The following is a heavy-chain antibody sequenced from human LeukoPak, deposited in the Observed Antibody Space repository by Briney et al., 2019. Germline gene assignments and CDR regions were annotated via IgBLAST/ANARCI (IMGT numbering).Heavy chain of an antibody. D-gene: IGHD3-3*01. Sequence: ASVKVSCKASGYTFTGYYMHWVRQAPGQGLEWMGWFSPNSGGTNYAQKFQGRATMTRDTSISTAYMELSRLRSDDTAVYYCARDLSYDFWSGYYHYYYGMDVWGQGTTVTVSS. CDR1: GYTFTGYY. V-gene: IGHV1-2*02. J-gene: IGHJ6*02. CDR2: FSPNSGGT. CDR3: ARDLSYDFWSGYYHYYYGMDV.